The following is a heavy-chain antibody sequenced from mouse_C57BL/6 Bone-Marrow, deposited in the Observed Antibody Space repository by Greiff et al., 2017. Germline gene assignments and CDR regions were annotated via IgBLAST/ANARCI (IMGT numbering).Heavy chain of an antibody. J-gene: IGHJ2*01. V-gene: IGHV1-69*01. CDR2: IDPSDSYT. D-gene: IGHD2-2*01. CDR1: GYTFTSYW. Sequence: QVQLQQPGAELVMPGASVKLSCKASGYTFTSYWMHWVKQRPGQGLEWIGEIDPSDSYTNYNQKFKGKSTLTVDKSSSTAYMQLSSLTSEDSAVYYCAYGYDEEVCDYWGQGTTLTGSS. CDR3: AYGYDEEVCDY.